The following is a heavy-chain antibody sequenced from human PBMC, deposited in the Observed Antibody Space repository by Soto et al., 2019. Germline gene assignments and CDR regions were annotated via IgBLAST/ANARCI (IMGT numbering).Heavy chain of an antibody. CDR3: ARVNEIGVITPVFDY. CDR1: GGTFSSYA. J-gene: IGHJ4*02. D-gene: IGHD3-22*01. V-gene: IGHV1-69*01. CDR2: IIPIFGTA. Sequence: QVQLVQSGAEVKKPGSSVKVSCKASGGTFSSYAISWVRQAPGQGLERMGGIIPIFGTANYAQKFQGRVTITADESTSTAYMELSSLRSEDTAVYYCARVNEIGVITPVFDYWGQGTLVTVSS.